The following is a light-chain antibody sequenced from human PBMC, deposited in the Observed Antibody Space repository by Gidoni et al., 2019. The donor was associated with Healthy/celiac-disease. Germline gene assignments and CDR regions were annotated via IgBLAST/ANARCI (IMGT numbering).Light chain of an antibody. CDR1: SSDVGSYKY. Sequence: QSALTHPASLSGSPVQSITISCTGTSSDVGSYKYVSWYQQNPGKVPKPMSFEVSNRPSGVSNRCSGSKSGNTASLTISGLQAEDEADYYCSSYTSSSTRVFGGGTKLTVL. V-gene: IGLV2-14*01. J-gene: IGLJ3*02. CDR2: EVS. CDR3: SSYTSSSTRV.